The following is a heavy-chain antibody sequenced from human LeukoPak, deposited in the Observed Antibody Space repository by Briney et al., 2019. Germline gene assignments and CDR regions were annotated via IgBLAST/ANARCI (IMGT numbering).Heavy chain of an antibody. Sequence: GGSLRLSCAASGFTFSSYSMNWVRQAPGKGPEWVSSISSSSSYIYYADSVKGRFTISRDNAKNSLYLQMNSLRAEDTAVYYCARDPKYYYDSSGTFDYWGQGTLVTVSS. J-gene: IGHJ4*02. D-gene: IGHD3-22*01. CDR2: ISSSSSYI. CDR3: ARDPKYYYDSSGTFDY. CDR1: GFTFSSYS. V-gene: IGHV3-21*01.